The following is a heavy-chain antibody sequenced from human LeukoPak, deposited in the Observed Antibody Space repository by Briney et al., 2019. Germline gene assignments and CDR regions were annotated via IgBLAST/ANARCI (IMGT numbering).Heavy chain of an antibody. D-gene: IGHD4-23*01. Sequence: PGGSLRLSCAASGFTFSSYAMHWVRQAPGKGLEWVAVISYDGSNKYYADSVKGRFTISRDNSKNTLYLQMNSLRAEDTAVYYCARDPPGYGGNSLGVFDYWGQGTLVTVSS. V-gene: IGHV3-30-3*01. CDR3: ARDPPGYGGNSLGVFDY. CDR2: ISYDGSNK. CDR1: GFTFSSYA. J-gene: IGHJ4*02.